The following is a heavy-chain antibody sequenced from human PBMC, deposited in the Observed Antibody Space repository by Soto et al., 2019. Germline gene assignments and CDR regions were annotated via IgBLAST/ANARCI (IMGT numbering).Heavy chain of an antibody. Sequence: RASVKVSCKASGYTFTSYAMHWVRQAPGQRLEWMGWINAGNGNTKYSQKFQGRVTITRDTSASTAYMELSSLRSEDTAVYYCARDEKYSSGWGYYYYGMDVWGQGTTVTVSS. J-gene: IGHJ6*02. CDR2: INAGNGNT. CDR1: GYTFTSYA. V-gene: IGHV1-3*01. CDR3: ARDEKYSSGWGYYYYGMDV. D-gene: IGHD6-19*01.